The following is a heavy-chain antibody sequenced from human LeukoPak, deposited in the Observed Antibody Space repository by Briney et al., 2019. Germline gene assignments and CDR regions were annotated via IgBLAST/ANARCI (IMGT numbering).Heavy chain of an antibody. CDR2: FYHSGIT. J-gene: IGHJ4*02. Sequence: PSETLSLTCTVSGGSISSYYWGWIRQPPGKGLEWIGSFYHSGITYYNTSLKSRVTISVDRSKNQFSLKLSSVTAADTAVYYCARGRGYYDSSGYYYFDYWGQGTLVTVSS. CDR1: GGSISSYY. D-gene: IGHD3-22*01. V-gene: IGHV4-38-2*02. CDR3: ARGRGYYDSSGYYYFDY.